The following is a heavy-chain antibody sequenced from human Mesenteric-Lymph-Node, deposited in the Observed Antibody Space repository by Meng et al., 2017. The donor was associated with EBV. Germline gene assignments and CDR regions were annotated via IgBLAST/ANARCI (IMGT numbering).Heavy chain of an antibody. V-gene: IGHV4-39*01. D-gene: IGHD1-7*01. CDR2: IYYSGST. Sequence: LQLQESGPGLVKPSETLSLTCTVSGGSISSSSYYWGWIRQPPGKGLEWIGSIYYSGSTYYNPSLKSRVTISIDTSKNQFSLKLSSVTAADTAVYYCARHRRSNWNSPGDYWGQGTLVTVSS. CDR1: GGSISSSSYY. CDR3: ARHRRSNWNSPGDY. J-gene: IGHJ4*02.